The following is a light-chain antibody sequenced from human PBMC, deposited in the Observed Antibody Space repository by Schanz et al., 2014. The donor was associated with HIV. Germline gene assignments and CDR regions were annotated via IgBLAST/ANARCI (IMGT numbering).Light chain of an antibody. CDR3: SSYISGNTWV. V-gene: IGLV2-14*01. CDR2: DVN. Sequence: QSALTQPASVSGSPGQSITLSCTGTSSDLGAYNYVSWYQQHPGKAPKVLIYDVNNRPSGVSNRFSGSKSGNTASLTISGLQAEDEADYYCSSYISGNTWVFGGGTKLTVL. J-gene: IGLJ3*02. CDR1: SSDLGAYNY.